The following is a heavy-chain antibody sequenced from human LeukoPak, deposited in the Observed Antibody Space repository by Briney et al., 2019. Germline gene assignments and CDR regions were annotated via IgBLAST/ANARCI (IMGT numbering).Heavy chain of an antibody. CDR3: AKVPVGAYEFDY. J-gene: IGHJ4*02. D-gene: IGHD1-26*01. V-gene: IGHV3-30*18. CDR2: ISYDGSNK. Sequence: GGSLRLSCAASGFTFSSYGMHWVRQAPGKGLEWVAVISYDGSNKYYADSVKGRFTISGDNSKNTLYLQMNSLRAEDTAVYYCAKVPVGAYEFDYWGQGTLVTVSS. CDR1: GFTFSSYG.